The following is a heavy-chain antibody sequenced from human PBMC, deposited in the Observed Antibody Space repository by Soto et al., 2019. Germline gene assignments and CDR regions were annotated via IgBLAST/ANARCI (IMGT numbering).Heavy chain of an antibody. Sequence: SETLSLTCAVYGGSFSGYYWSWIRQPPGKGLEWIGEINHSGSTNYNPSLKSRVTISVDTSKNQFSLKLSSVTAADTAVYYCARGRKYCGGDCHHYYCMDVPGPGTMVTLS. CDR3: ARGRKYCGGDCHHYYCMDV. V-gene: IGHV4-34*01. J-gene: IGHJ6*02. CDR2: INHSGST. CDR1: GGSFSGYY. D-gene: IGHD2-21*02.